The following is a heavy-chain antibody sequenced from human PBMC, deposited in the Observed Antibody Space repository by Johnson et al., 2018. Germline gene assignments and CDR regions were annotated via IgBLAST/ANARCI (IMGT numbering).Heavy chain of an antibody. CDR2: ISHSGDSI. D-gene: IGHD4-17*01. CDR1: GFAFSDFY. V-gene: IGHV3-11*01. CDR3: AKDHGADYYYHYMDV. Sequence: QVQLVQSGGGLVKXGGSLRLSCAASGFAFSDFYMSWIRPAPGRGLEWLSSISHSGDSIYYKASVMGRFTISRDNAENSLYLQMNGLRTDDTALYYCAKDHGADYYYHYMDVWGKGTTVTVSS. J-gene: IGHJ6*03.